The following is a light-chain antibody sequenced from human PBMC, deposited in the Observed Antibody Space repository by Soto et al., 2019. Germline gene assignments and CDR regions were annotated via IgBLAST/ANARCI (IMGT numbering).Light chain of an antibody. CDR3: QQYNNWPPVT. J-gene: IGKJ3*01. CDR2: GAS. V-gene: IGKV3-15*01. CDR1: QSIRSN. Sequence: EIGLTQSPGTLSLSPGERATLSCRAIQSIRSNYLAWYQQNPGQAPRLLIYGASTRATGIPARFSGSGSGTEFTLTISSLQSEDFAVYFCQQYNNWPPVTFGPGTKVAIK.